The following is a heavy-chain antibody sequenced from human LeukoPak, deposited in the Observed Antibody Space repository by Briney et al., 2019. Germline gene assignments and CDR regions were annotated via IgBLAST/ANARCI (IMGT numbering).Heavy chain of an antibody. V-gene: IGHV3-23*01. Sequence: GVSLRLSCAASGFTLSSYARSWVRQAPGKGLEWVSAISGSGGSTYYADSVKGRFTISRDNSKNTLYLQMNSLRAEDTAVYYCAKAGSGSYYPQDYWGQGTLVTVSS. CDR2: ISGSGGST. D-gene: IGHD3-10*01. CDR1: GFTLSSYA. J-gene: IGHJ4*02. CDR3: AKAGSGSYYPQDY.